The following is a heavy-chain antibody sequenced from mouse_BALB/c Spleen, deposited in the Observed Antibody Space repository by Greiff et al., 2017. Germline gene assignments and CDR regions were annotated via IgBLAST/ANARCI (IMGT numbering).Heavy chain of an antibody. J-gene: IGHJ4*01. Sequence: EVMLVESGGGLVKPGGSLKLSCAASGFTFSSYTMSWVRQTPEKRLEWVATISSGGGNTYYPDSVKGRFTISRDNPKNTLFLQMTSLRSEDTAMYYCARSPYYYAMDYWGQGTSVTVSS. V-gene: IGHV5-9*03. CDR1: GFTFSSYT. CDR2: ISSGGGNT. CDR3: ARSPYYYAMDY.